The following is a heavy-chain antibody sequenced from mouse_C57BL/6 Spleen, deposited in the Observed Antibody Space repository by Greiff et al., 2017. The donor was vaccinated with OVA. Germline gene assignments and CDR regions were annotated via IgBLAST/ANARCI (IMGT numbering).Heavy chain of an antibody. Sequence: VQLQESGAELVRPGASVTLSCKASGYTFTDYEMHWVKQTPVHGLEWIGAIDPETGGTAYNQKFKGKAILTADKSSSTAYMELRSLTSEDSAVYYCTRGDEKYWGQGTTLTVSS. CDR1: GYTFTDYE. CDR2: IDPETGGT. D-gene: IGHD3-3*01. V-gene: IGHV1-15*01. CDR3: TRGDEKY. J-gene: IGHJ2*01.